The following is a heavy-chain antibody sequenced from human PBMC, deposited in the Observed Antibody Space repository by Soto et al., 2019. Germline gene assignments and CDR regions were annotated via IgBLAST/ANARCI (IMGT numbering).Heavy chain of an antibody. CDR2: ISGSGGST. J-gene: IGHJ5*02. D-gene: IGHD2-2*01. V-gene: IGHV3-23*01. CDR1: GFTFSSYA. Sequence: GGSLRLSCAASGFTFSSYAMSWVRQAPGKGLEWVSAISGSGGSTYYADSVKGRFTISRDNSKNTLYLQMNSLRAEDTAVYYCVRDSARIVVVPPVDGDNWLDPGGQGTLVTVSS. CDR3: VRDSARIVVVPPVDGDNWLDP.